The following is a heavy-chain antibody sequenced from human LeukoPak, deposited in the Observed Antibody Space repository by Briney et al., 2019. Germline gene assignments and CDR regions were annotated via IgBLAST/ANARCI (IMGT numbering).Heavy chain of an antibody. Sequence: GGSLRLSCLASGFTFSTYAMHWVRQAPGKGLEYVSTVISNGGSTHYADSVKGRFTIPRDNSKNMLFLRMTSLTADDTAVYYCVRSSAYFDYWGQGTLVTVSS. V-gene: IGHV3-64D*06. D-gene: IGHD2-2*01. J-gene: IGHJ4*02. CDR2: VISNGGST. CDR1: GFTFSTYA. CDR3: VRSSAYFDY.